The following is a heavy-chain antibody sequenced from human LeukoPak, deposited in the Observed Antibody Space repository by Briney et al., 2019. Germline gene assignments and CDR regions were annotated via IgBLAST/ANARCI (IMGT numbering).Heavy chain of an antibody. CDR2: ILHDGSSK. CDR1: GFTFSDYG. J-gene: IGHJ4*02. Sequence: PGGSLRLSCAASGFTFSDYGMHWVRQAPGKGLEWVAVILHDGSSKYYADSVKGRFTISRDNSKNTLYIQMNSLRAEDTAVYYCARDTGIAVADLSDYWGQGTLVTVSS. CDR3: ARDTGIAVADLSDY. D-gene: IGHD6-19*01. V-gene: IGHV3-33*05.